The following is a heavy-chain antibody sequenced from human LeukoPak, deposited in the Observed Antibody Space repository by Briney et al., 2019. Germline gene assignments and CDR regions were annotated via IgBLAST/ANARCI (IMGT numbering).Heavy chain of an antibody. CDR1: GGSFSGYY. V-gene: IGHV4-34*01. J-gene: IGHJ4*02. Sequence: PSETLSLTCAVYGGSFSGYYWSWIRQPPGKGLEWIGEINHSGSTSYNPSLKSRVTISVDTSKNQFSLKLSSVTAADTAVYYCAILSRRTNFDYWGQGTLVTVSS. CDR3: AILSRRTNFDY. CDR2: INHSGST.